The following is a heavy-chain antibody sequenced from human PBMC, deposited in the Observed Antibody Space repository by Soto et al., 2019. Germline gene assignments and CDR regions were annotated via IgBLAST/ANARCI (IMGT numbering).Heavy chain of an antibody. CDR1: GYTFISYD. D-gene: IGHD3-10*01. V-gene: IGHV1-8*01. CDR2: MNPNSGNT. CDR3: ARALRTYYYGSGSYLGY. Sequence: ASVKVSCKASGYTFISYDINWVRQATGQGLEWMGWMNPNSGNTGYAQKFQGRVTMTRNTSISTAYMELSSLRSEDTAVYYCARALRTYYYGSGSYLGYWGQGTLVTVSS. J-gene: IGHJ4*02.